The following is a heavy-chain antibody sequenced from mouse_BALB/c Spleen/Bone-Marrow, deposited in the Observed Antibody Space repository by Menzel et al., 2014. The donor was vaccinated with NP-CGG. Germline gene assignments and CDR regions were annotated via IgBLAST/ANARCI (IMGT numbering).Heavy chain of an antibody. CDR3: AGYDYRYSWFAY. CDR2: IDPANGNT. V-gene: IGHV14-3*02. J-gene: IGHJ3*01. D-gene: IGHD2-14*01. CDR1: GFNIKDTY. Sequence: EVKLMESGAELVKPGASVKLSCTASGFNIKDTYMHWVKQRPEQGLEWIGRIDPANGNTKYDPKFQGKATITTDTSSNTAYLQLRSLTSEDTAVYYCAGYDYRYSWFAYWGQGTLVTVSA.